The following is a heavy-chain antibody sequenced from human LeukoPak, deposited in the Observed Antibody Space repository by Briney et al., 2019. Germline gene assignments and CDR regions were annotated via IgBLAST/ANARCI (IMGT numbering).Heavy chain of an antibody. CDR3: MRDQGITQFDH. Sequence: PGGSLRLSCAASGFNFVHYTMHWVRQAPGKGLQWISYITGTSSTIFYAGSVKGRFTISRDNAKNSLYLQMDSLRAEDTAVYYCMRDQGITQFDHWGQGTLVTVSS. CDR1: GFNFVHYT. V-gene: IGHV3-48*04. J-gene: IGHJ4*02. CDR2: ITGTSSTI.